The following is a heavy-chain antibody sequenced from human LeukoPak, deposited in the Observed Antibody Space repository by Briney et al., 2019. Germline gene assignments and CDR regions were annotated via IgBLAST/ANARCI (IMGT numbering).Heavy chain of an antibody. V-gene: IGHV1-18*01. CDR1: GYTFTSYG. CDR3: ARASLWSSKGYYYYYYYMDV. Sequence: GASVKVSCKASGYTFTSYGISWVRQAPGQGLEWMGWISAYNGNTNYAQKLQGRVTMTTDTSTSTAYMELRSLRSDDTAVYYCARASLWSSKGYYYYYYYMDVWGKGTTAAVSS. D-gene: IGHD6-13*01. J-gene: IGHJ6*03. CDR2: ISAYNGNT.